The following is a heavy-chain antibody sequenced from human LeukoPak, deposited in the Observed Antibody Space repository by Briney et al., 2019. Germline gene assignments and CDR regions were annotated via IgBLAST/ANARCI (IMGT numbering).Heavy chain of an antibody. J-gene: IGHJ4*02. CDR2: INPNSGGT. V-gene: IGHV1-2*02. CDR3: ASGRYCSSTSCYAFDY. Sequence: ASVKFSCKASGYTFTGYYMHWVRQAPGQGLEWMGWINPNSGGTNYAQKFQGRVTMTRDTSISTAYMELSRLRSDDTAVYYCASGRYCSSTSCYAFDYWGQGTLVTVSS. CDR1: GYTFTGYY. D-gene: IGHD2-2*01.